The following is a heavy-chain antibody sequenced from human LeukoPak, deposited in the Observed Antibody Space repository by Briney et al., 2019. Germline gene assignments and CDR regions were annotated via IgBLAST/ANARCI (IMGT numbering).Heavy chain of an antibody. Sequence: GGSLGLSCAASGFTFSSYAMSWVRQAPGKGLEWVSAISGSGGSSFYADSVKGRFTISRDNSKNTLYLQMNSLRAEDTAVYYCAKDGGYGSGSYYPDYWGQGTLVTVSS. CDR1: GFTFSSYA. D-gene: IGHD3-10*01. V-gene: IGHV3-23*01. CDR3: AKDGGYGSGSYYPDY. CDR2: ISGSGGSS. J-gene: IGHJ4*02.